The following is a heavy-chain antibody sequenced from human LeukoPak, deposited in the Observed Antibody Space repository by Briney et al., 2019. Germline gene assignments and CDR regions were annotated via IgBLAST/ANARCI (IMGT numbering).Heavy chain of an antibody. V-gene: IGHV3-30*03. CDR2: ISYDGSSK. J-gene: IGHJ3*02. CDR3: VRGPRYYDDSGFHYGVFDI. CDR1: GFTFSSYG. Sequence: PGGSLRLSCAASGFTFSSYGMHWVRQAPGKGLEWVAVISYDGSSKYYADSVKGRFIISRDNSKNTLSLQMNSLTADDTAVYYCVRGPRYYDDSGFHYGVFDIWGQGTLVTVSS. D-gene: IGHD3-16*01.